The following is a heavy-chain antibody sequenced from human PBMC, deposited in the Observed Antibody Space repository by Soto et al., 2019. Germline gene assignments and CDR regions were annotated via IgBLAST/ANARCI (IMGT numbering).Heavy chain of an antibody. CDR2: IYYSGST. V-gene: IGHV4-59*12. CDR3: ARDPSYGKYYYYCDVMAF. D-gene: IGHD2-2*01. J-gene: IGHJ6*02. CDR1: GGSISSYY. Sequence: PSETLSLTCTVSGGSISSYYWSWIRQPPGKGLEWIGYIYYSGSTYYNPSLKSRVTISVDTSKNQFSLKLSSVTAADTAVYYCARDPSYGKYYYYCDVMAFWGQGTTVTVS.